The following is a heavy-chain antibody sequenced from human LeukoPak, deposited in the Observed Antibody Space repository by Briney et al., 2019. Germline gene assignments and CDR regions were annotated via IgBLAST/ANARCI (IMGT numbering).Heavy chain of an antibody. CDR1: GFTFSNAW. Sequence: GGSLRLSCAASGFTFSNAWMSWVRQAPGKGLEWVGRIKGKTDGGTTDYAAPVKGRFTISRDDSKNTLYLQMNSLKTEDTAVYYCTTDKDIVVVVAAFDYWGQGTLVTVSS. V-gene: IGHV3-15*01. CDR3: TTDKDIVVVVAAFDY. D-gene: IGHD2-15*01. J-gene: IGHJ4*02. CDR2: IKGKTDGGTT.